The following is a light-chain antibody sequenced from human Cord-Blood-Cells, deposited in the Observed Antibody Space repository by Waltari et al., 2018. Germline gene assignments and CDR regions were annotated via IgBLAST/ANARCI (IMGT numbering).Light chain of an antibody. CDR1: NIGSKS. J-gene: IGLJ3*02. V-gene: IGLV3-21*04. CDR2: YDS. Sequence: SYVLTQPPSVSVAPGKTARITCWGNNIGSKSVHWYQQKPGQAPVLVIYYDSDRPSGIPERFSGSNAGNTATLTISRVEAGDEADYYCQLWDSSSDHPVFGGGTKLTVL. CDR3: QLWDSSSDHPV.